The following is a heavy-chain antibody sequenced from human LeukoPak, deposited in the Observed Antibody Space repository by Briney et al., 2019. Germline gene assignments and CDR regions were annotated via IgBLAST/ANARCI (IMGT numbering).Heavy chain of an antibody. CDR3: ARVDSDYGANPIDY. V-gene: IGHV3-30-3*01. D-gene: IGHD4-17*01. CDR1: GFTFSSYA. J-gene: IGHJ4*02. Sequence: GGSLRLSCAASGFTFSSYATHWVRQAPGKGLEWVAVISYDGSNKYYADSVKGRFTISRDNSKNTLYLQMNSLRAEDTAVYYCARVDSDYGANPIDYWGQGTLVTVSS. CDR2: ISYDGSNK.